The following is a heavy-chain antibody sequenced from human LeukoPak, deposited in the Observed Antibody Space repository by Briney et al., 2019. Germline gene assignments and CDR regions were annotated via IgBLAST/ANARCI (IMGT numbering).Heavy chain of an antibody. CDR3: ARDGGVSSGYTPKSFDY. CDR2: INPNSGGT. V-gene: IGHV1-2*06. D-gene: IGHD3-22*01. J-gene: IGHJ4*02. Sequence: ASVKVSCKAPGYTFTRYYMHWVRQAPGQGLEWMGRINPNSGGTNYAQKLQGRVTMTRDTSISTAYMELSRRRSDDTAVYYCARDGGVSSGYTPKSFDYWGQGTLVTVSS. CDR1: GYTFTRYY.